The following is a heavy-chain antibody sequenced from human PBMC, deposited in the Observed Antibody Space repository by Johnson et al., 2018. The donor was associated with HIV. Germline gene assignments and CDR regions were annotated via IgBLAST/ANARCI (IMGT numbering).Heavy chain of an antibody. J-gene: IGHJ3*02. CDR3: ARAPGFSRAFDI. CDR2: ISSSGSTK. Sequence: QVHLVESGGGLVKPGGSLRLSCAASGFTFKDYYMNWVRQTPGKGLEWVSHISSSGSTKYYADSVKGRFTISRDDSKNTLYLQMNRLTAEDTAVYYCARAPGFSRAFDIWGQGTMVTVSS. CDR1: GFTFKDYY. V-gene: IGHV3-11*04. D-gene: IGHD3-10*01.